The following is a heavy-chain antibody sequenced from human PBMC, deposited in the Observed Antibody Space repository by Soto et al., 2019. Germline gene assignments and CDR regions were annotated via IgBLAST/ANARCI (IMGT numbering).Heavy chain of an antibody. CDR3: AKGTGIAAAGTLTYFDY. D-gene: IGHD6-13*01. J-gene: IGHJ4*02. CDR1: VLSFSSYD. Sequence: HPGGAVRVSCVASVLSFSSYDMSWVRQAPGKGLEWVSAISGSGGSTYYADSVKGRFTISRDNSKNTLYLQMNSLRAEDTAVYYCAKGTGIAAAGTLTYFDYLGQGPLVTGSS. V-gene: IGHV3-23*01. CDR2: ISGSGGST.